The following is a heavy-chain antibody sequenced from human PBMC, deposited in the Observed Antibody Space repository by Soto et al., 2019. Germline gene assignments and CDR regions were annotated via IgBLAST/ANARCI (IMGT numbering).Heavy chain of an antibody. V-gene: IGHV3-23*01. CDR1: RFTFSNYA. Sequence: EVQLLESGGGLVQPGGSLILSCAASRFTFSNYAMSWVRQAPGKGLELVSGIRSTGGSTYYADSVKGRFTISRDNSKNTLDLQMISLRAEDTAIYYCARAHDYDFWSGFLFYGMDVWGQGTTVTVSS. J-gene: IGHJ6*02. CDR2: IRSTGGST. D-gene: IGHD3-3*01. CDR3: ARAHDYDFWSGFLFYGMDV.